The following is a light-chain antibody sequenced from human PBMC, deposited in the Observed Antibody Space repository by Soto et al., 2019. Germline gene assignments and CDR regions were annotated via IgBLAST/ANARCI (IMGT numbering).Light chain of an antibody. Sequence: AIRMTQSPSSLSASTGDRVTITCRASQGIGSYLAWYQQKPGKAPKLLIYAASTLQSGVPSRFSGSGSGTDFTLTISCLQSEDFATYYCQQYYSYPPITFGQGTRLEIK. CDR1: QGIGSY. J-gene: IGKJ5*01. CDR3: QQYYSYPPIT. V-gene: IGKV1-8*01. CDR2: AAS.